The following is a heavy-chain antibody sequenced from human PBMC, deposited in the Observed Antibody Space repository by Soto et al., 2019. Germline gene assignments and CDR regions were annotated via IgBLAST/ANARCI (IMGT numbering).Heavy chain of an antibody. V-gene: IGHV5-51*01. CDR3: ARSTVTRNNYYYYGMDV. Sequence: PGESLKISCKGSGYSFTSYWIGWVRQMPGKGLEWMGIIYPGDSDTRYSPSFQGQVTISADKSISTAYLQWSSLKASDTAMYYCARSTVTRNNYYYYGMDVWGQGTTVTVSS. CDR1: GYSFTSYW. CDR2: IYPGDSDT. D-gene: IGHD4-17*01. J-gene: IGHJ6*02.